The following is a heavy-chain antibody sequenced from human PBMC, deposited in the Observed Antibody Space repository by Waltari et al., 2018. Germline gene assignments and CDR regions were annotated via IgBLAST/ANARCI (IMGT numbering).Heavy chain of an antibody. CDR1: GFTFSSHL. J-gene: IGHJ4*02. V-gene: IGHV3-74*01. D-gene: IGHD3-9*01. CDR3: GRESTTDWYVDH. Sequence: EVQMVESGGGLVQPGGSLRLSCAASGFTFSSHLMHWVRQGPGKGLVWVARINDDWIRTAYADSVKGRVTISRDNAKNILYLEMSSLTAEDTAVYYCGRESTTDWYVDHWGQGTLVTVSS. CDR2: INDDWIRT.